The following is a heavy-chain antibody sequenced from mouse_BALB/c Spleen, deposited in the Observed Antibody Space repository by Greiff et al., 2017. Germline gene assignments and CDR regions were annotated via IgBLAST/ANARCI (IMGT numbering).Heavy chain of an antibody. CDR1: GYSFTGYF. D-gene: IGHD1-1*02. J-gene: IGHJ4*01. V-gene: IGHV1-20*02. CDR3: ARVQGGLYAMDY. CDR2: INPYNGDT. Sequence: VQLQQSGPELVKPGASVKISCKASGYSFTGYFMNWVMQSHGKSLEWIGRINPYNGDTFYNQKFKGKATLTVDKSSSTAHMELRSLASEDSAVYYCARVQGGLYAMDYWGQGTSVTVSS.